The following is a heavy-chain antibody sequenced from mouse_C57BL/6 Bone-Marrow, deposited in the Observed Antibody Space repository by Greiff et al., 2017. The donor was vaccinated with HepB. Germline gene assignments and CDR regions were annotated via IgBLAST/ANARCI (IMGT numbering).Heavy chain of an antibody. CDR3: ARHENGGFAY. J-gene: IGHJ3*01. CDR1: GFTFSDYY. Sequence: EVQGVEYGGGLVQPGGSLKLSCAASGFTFSDYYMYWVRQTPEKRLEWVAYLSNGGGSTYYPDTVKGRFTISRDNAKHTLYLQLSRLKSEDTAMYYCARHENGGFAYWGQGTLVTVSA. V-gene: IGHV5-12*01. CDR2: LSNGGGST.